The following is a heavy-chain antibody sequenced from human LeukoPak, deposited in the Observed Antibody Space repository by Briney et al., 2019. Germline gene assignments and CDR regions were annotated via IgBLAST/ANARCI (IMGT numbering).Heavy chain of an antibody. CDR1: GYSFTSYW. V-gene: IGHV5-51*01. CDR2: IYPGDSDT. CDR3: ARRITMVRGVMTNWFDP. Sequence: GESLKISCEVSGYSFTSYWIVWVRQMSGKGLECMGIIYPGDSDTRYSPSFQGQVTISADKSISTAYLQWSSLKASDTAMYYCARRITMVRGVMTNWFDPWGQGTLVTVSS. J-gene: IGHJ5*02. D-gene: IGHD3-10*01.